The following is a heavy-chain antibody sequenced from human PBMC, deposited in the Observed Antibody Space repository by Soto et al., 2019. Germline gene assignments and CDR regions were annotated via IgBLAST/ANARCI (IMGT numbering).Heavy chain of an antibody. CDR2: IIPIFNST. Sequence: QVQLVQSGAEVKKPGSSVKVSCKASGGTFSIYAISWLRQAPGQGLEWMGGIIPIFNSTNYAQKFQGRVTITADGSTSTAYMELSSLRSEDTAVYYCARDPSYYDSSGYSPYAFDIWGQGTMVTVSS. CDR1: GGTFSIYA. CDR3: ARDPSYYDSSGYSPYAFDI. J-gene: IGHJ3*02. V-gene: IGHV1-69*01. D-gene: IGHD3-22*01.